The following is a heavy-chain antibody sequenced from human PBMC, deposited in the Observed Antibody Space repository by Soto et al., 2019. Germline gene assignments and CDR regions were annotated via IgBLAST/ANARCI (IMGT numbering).Heavy chain of an antibody. D-gene: IGHD6-13*01. CDR1: GFTFSTHD. CDR3: AKGLDTSWYFFDH. J-gene: IGHJ4*02. CDR2: MSTSGGT. Sequence: QLLESGGGLVQPGGSLRVSCAASGFTFSTHDMSWVRQAPGKGLEWVSTMSTSGGTYYADSVKGRFTISRDNSKKTLYLQMNSLRAEDTAVYYCAKGLDTSWYFFDHWGQGTLVTVSS. V-gene: IGHV3-23*01.